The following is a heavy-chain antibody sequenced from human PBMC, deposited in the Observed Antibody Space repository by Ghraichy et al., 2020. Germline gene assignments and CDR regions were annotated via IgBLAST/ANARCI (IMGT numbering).Heavy chain of an antibody. CDR2: ISRRSSPT. V-gene: IGHV3-21*01. J-gene: IGHJ5*02. D-gene: IGHD5-18*01. Sequence: GESLNISCTASGFTFSDYSMIWVRQAPGKGLEWVSSISRRSSPTYYADSVQGRFTISRDNAKNSVYLQMNSLRAEDTALYYCVRQVGDDSSNWFVPWGPGPLVTVAS. CDR1: GFTFSDYS. CDR3: VRQVGDDSSNWFVP.